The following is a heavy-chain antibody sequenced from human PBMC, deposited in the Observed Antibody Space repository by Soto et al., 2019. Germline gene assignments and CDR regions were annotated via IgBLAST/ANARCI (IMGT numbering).Heavy chain of an antibody. V-gene: IGHV3-30*18. J-gene: IGHJ6*04. CDR1: GFTFSSSG. D-gene: IGHD3-3*01. CDR2: ILYDGSNK. Sequence: GGSLRLSCAASGFTFSSSGMHWVRQAPGKGLEWVAVILYDGSNKYYAESVKGRFTVSRDNSKNTLYLQMNSLRAEDTAVYYCAKLVDFWSGYSGPNFYGLDVWGKGTTVTVSS. CDR3: AKLVDFWSGYSGPNFYGLDV.